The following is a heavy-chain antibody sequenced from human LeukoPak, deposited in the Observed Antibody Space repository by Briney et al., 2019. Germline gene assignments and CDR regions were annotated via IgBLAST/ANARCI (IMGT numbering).Heavy chain of an antibody. CDR1: GYSFTSYW. V-gene: IGHV5-51*01. Sequence: RGESLKISCKGSGYSFTSYWTGWVRQLPGKGLEWMGIIYPGESDTRYSPSFQGQVTISADKSISTAYLQWSSLKASDTSMYYCARHATIIGDLTYWGQGTLVTVSS. CDR2: IYPGESDT. CDR3: ARHATIIGDLTY. J-gene: IGHJ4*02. D-gene: IGHD7-27*01.